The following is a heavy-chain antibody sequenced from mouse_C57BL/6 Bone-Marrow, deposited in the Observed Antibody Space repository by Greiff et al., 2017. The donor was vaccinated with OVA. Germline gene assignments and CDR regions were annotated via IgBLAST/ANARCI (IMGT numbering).Heavy chain of an antibody. CDR3: ARESGNYDDY. CDR2: IYPGSGNT. Sequence: QVHVKQSGAELVRPGASVKLSCKASGYTFTDYSMNWVKQRPGQGLEWIASIYPGSGNTYYNEKFKGKATLTAEKSSSTAYMQLSSLTSEDSAVYFGARESGNYDDYWGQGTTLTVSS. CDR1: GYTFTDYS. J-gene: IGHJ2*01. V-gene: IGHV1-76*01. D-gene: IGHD1-3*01.